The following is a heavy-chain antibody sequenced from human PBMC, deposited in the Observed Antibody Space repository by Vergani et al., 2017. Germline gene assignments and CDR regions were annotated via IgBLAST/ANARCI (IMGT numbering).Heavy chain of an antibody. CDR3: ARVTTVVTPPWFDP. CDR2: INPNSGGT. Sequence: QVQLVQSGAEVQKPGASVKVSCKASGYTFTGYYMHWVRQAPGQGLEWMGWINPNSGGTNYAQKFQGRVTMTRDTSISTAYMELSSLRSEDTAVYYCARVTTVVTPPWFDPWGQGTLVTVSS. D-gene: IGHD4-23*01. CDR1: GYTFTGYY. V-gene: IGHV1-2*02. J-gene: IGHJ5*02.